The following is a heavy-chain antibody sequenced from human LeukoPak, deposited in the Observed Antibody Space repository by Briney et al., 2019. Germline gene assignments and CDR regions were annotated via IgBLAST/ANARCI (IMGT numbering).Heavy chain of an antibody. Sequence: GGSLRLSCAASGFTFNTYEMNWVRQAPGKGLEWVSYISSGACSIYYADSVKGRFTISRDNAENSLYLQMNSLRAEDTAVYYCARDHRSVIDYWGQGTLVTVSS. CDR2: ISSGACSI. CDR1: GFTFNTYE. V-gene: IGHV3-48*03. CDR3: ARDHRSVIDY. D-gene: IGHD4-17*01. J-gene: IGHJ4*02.